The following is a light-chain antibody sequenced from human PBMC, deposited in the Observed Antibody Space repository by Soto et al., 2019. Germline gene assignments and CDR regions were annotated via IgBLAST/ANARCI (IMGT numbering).Light chain of an antibody. J-gene: IGLJ1*01. CDR3: AAWDDSLNGYV. Sequence: QSLLTQPPSVSEAPRQRVTISCSGSSSNIGNNAVNWYQQLPGKAPKLLIYYDDLLPSGVSDRFSGSKSGTSASLAISGLQSEDEADYYCAAWDDSLNGYVFGTGTKVNVL. CDR2: YDD. V-gene: IGLV1-36*01. CDR1: SSNIGNNA.